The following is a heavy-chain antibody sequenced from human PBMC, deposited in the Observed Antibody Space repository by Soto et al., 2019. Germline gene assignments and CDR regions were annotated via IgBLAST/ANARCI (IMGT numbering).Heavy chain of an antibody. CDR3: AKDIRRWSNPLRYYMDV. D-gene: IGHD2-8*02. V-gene: IGHV3-9*01. Sequence: TGGSLRLSCAASGFTFDDYAMHWVRQAPGKGLEWVSGISWNSGSIGYADSVKGRFTISRDNAKNSLYLQMNSLRAEDTALYYCAKDIRRWSNPLRYYMDVWGKGTTVTVSS. J-gene: IGHJ6*03. CDR2: ISWNSGSI. CDR1: GFTFDDYA.